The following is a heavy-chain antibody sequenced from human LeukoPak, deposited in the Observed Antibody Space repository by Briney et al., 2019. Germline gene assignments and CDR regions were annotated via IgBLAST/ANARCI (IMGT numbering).Heavy chain of an antibody. CDR3: ARELPRPGDTAMVDFDY. CDR2: INTNTGNP. Sequence: ASVKVSCKASGYTFTSYAMNWVRQAPGQGLEWMGWINTNTGNPTYAQGFTGRFVFSLDTSVSTAYLQISSLKAEDTAVYYCARELPRPGDTAMVDFDYWGQGTLVTVSS. CDR1: GYTFTSYA. V-gene: IGHV7-4-1*02. D-gene: IGHD5-18*01. J-gene: IGHJ4*02.